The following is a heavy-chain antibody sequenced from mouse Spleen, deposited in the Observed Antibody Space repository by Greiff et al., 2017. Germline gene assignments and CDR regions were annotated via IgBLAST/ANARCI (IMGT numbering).Heavy chain of an antibody. D-gene: IGHD1-1*01. CDR3: ARQLYGSAYWYFDV. CDR2: ISNGGGST. J-gene: IGHJ1*03. Sequence: EVKLMESGGGLVQPGGSLKLSCAASGFTFSDYYMYWVRQTPEKRLEWVAYISNGGGSTYYPDTVKGRFTISRDNAKNTLYLQMSRLKSEDTAMYYCARQLYGSAYWYFDVWGTGTTVTVSS. CDR1: GFTFSDYY. V-gene: IGHV5-12*01.